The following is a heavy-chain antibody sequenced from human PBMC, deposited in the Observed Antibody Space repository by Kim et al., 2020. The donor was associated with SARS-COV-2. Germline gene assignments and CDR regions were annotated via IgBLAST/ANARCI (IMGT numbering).Heavy chain of an antibody. CDR1: GGSFSGYY. J-gene: IGHJ5*02. Sequence: SETLSLTCAVYGGSFSGYYWSWIRQPPGKGLGWIGEINHSGSTNYNPSLKSRVTISVDTSKNQFSLKLSSVTAADTAVYYCARSPAYYYDSSGYYYWFDPWGQGTLVTVSS. D-gene: IGHD3-22*01. CDR2: INHSGST. CDR3: ARSPAYYYDSSGYYYWFDP. V-gene: IGHV4-34*01.